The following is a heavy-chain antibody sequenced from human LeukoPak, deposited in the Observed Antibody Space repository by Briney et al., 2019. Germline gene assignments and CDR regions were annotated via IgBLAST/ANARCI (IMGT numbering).Heavy chain of an antibody. D-gene: IGHD3-16*01. CDR3: ARDKGGGGAFDI. CDR2: IYSDGGT. CDR1: TFTVYTYY. V-gene: IGHV3-53*01. J-gene: IGHJ3*02. Sequence: GGSLRLSCAASTFTVYTYYMSWVRQAPGKGLEWVSVIYSDGGTYYADSVKGRFTISRDNSKNTLYLQMNSLRAEDTAMYYCARDKGGGGAFDIWGQGTMVTVSS.